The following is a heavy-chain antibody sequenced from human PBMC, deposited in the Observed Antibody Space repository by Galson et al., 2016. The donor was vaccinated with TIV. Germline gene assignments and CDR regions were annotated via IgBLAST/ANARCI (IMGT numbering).Heavy chain of an antibody. J-gene: IGHJ3*01. V-gene: IGHV4-59*11. Sequence: SETLSLTCSVSGGSISSHYWSWIRQPPGEGLEWIGSVHYSGSTYYNPSLKSRVPISIDRSKNQFSLNLGSVTAVDTAVYYCAREGVPLSDDSPTSAFDVWGQETMVTVSS. CDR2: VHYSGST. CDR3: AREGVPLSDDSPTSAFDV. D-gene: IGHD2-21*01. CDR1: GGSISSHY.